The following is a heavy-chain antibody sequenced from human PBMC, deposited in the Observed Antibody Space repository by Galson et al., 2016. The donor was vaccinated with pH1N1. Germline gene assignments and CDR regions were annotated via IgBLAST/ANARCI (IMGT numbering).Heavy chain of an antibody. CDR3: TRRYYFDY. J-gene: IGHJ4*02. V-gene: IGHV1-46*01. CDR2: IDPNDGTT. Sequence: SVKVSCKASGYSVTRYYMRWVRQAPGQGLEWMGIIDPNDGTTTYSQKFQGRLSLTRDMSTNSVYMELTTLRPDDSAIYFCTRRYYFDYWGQGTLVTVSS. CDR1: GYSVTRYY.